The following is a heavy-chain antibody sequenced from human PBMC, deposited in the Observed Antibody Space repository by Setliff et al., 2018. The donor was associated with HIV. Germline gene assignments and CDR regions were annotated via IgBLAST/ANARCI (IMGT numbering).Heavy chain of an antibody. J-gene: IGHJ6*02. CDR3: ARGNYGDPRGLYYYYGMDV. CDR2: INHRGST. D-gene: IGHD4-17*01. V-gene: IGHV4-34*01. CDR1: GGSFSGFY. Sequence: KPSETLSLTCAVYGGSFSGFYWSWIRQPPGKGLEWIGEINHRGSTNFNPSLKSRVTILVDTSKNQFSLKMSSVTAADTAVYYCARGNYGDPRGLYYYYGMDVWGQGTTVTVSS.